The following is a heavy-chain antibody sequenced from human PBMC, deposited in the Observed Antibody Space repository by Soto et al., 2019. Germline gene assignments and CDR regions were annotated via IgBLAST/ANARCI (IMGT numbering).Heavy chain of an antibody. CDR1: GYTFITYG. J-gene: IGHJ6*02. CDR2: ISAYNGNT. CDR3: ARDRPTSSIRARDYYYAMDV. D-gene: IGHD6-6*01. Sequence: QVQLVQSGAEVKKPGASVKVSCKASGYTFITYGISWVRQAPGQGLEWMGWISAYNGNTNYAQKLQGRDTMTTDTSTTTAYMALRSLRSDDTDVYYCARDRPTSSIRARDYYYAMDVWGQGTTVTVSS. V-gene: IGHV1-18*01.